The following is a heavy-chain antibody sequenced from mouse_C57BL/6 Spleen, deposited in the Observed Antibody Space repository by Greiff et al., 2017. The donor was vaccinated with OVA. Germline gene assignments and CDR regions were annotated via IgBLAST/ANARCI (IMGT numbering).Heavy chain of an antibody. CDR3: ARRDGSLAMDY. Sequence: VQLQQSGPGLVQPSQSLSITCTVSGFSLTSYGVHWVRQSPGKGLGWRGGIWSGGRTDYNAAFISRLSISKDNSKSQVFFKMNSLQADDTAIYYCARRDGSLAMDYWGQGTSVTVSS. V-gene: IGHV2-2*01. D-gene: IGHD1-1*01. CDR1: GFSLTSYG. J-gene: IGHJ4*01. CDR2: IWSGGRT.